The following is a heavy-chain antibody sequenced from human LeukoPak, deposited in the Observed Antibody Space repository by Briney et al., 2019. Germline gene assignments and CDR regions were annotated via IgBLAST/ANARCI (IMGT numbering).Heavy chain of an antibody. V-gene: IGHV3-23*01. J-gene: IGHJ6*03. Sequence: GGSPRLSCAASGFTFSSYAMTWVRQAPGKGLEWVSAISGSGGTTYYADSVRGRFSISRDNSKKTLYLQMNSLRAEDTALYYCAKADHYYYYMDVWGKGTTVTVSS. CDR1: GFTFSSYA. CDR2: ISGSGGTT. CDR3: AKADHYYYYMDV.